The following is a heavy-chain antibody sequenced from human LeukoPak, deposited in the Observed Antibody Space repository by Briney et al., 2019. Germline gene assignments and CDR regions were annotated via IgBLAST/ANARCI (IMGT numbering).Heavy chain of an antibody. J-gene: IGHJ4*02. CDR2: IYYSGST. Sequence: SETLSLTCTVSGGSISSSSYYWGWIRQPPGKGLEWIGSIYYSGSTYYNPSLKSRVTISVDTSKNQFSLKLSSVTAADTAVYYCARDSPRIEYWGQGTLVTVSS. V-gene: IGHV4-39*02. CDR3: ARDSPRIEY. CDR1: GGSISSSSYY.